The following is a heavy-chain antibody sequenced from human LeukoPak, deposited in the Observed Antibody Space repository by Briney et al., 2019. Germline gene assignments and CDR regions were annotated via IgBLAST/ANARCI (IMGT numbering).Heavy chain of an antibody. CDR2: INPNSGGS. D-gene: IGHD3-3*01. CDR3: VRGPRYGHSPYDFGPY. Sequence: ASVKVSCKASGYTFTSYYMHWMRQAPGQGLEWVGWINPNSGGSHYARRFQGRVTMTRDTSISTADMELTSLRTDETAVYSCVRGPRYGHSPYDFGPYCGQGPVVTVSS. V-gene: IGHV1-2*02. J-gene: IGHJ1*01. CDR1: GYTFTSYY.